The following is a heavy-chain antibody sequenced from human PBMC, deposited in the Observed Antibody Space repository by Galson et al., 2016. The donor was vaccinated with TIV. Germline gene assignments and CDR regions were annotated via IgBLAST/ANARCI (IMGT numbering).Heavy chain of an antibody. J-gene: IGHJ4*02. CDR2: IRHDGSGR. CDR1: GFTFRDSG. Sequence: SLRLSCAASGFTFRDSGMHWVRQAPGKGLEWVAFIRHDGSGRFHPDSVKGRFTISRDNSKNTLDLQMNSLRAEDTAVYYCVKDRGYAENRGAFDYWGQGILVTVSS. D-gene: IGHD2-8*01. CDR3: VKDRGYAENRGAFDY. V-gene: IGHV3-30*02.